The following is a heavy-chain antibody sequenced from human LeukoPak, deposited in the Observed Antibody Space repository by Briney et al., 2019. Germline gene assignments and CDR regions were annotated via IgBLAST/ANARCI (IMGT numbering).Heavy chain of an antibody. CDR3: ARGGLRQQGVGFDY. D-gene: IGHD6-13*01. Sequence: SETLSLTCTVSGGSISSYYWSWIRQPPGKGLEWIGYIYYSGSTNYNPSLKSRVTISVDTSKNQFSLKLSSVTAADTAVYYCARGGLRQQGVGFDYWGQGTLVTVSS. J-gene: IGHJ4*02. CDR2: IYYSGST. CDR1: GGSISSYY. V-gene: IGHV4-59*01.